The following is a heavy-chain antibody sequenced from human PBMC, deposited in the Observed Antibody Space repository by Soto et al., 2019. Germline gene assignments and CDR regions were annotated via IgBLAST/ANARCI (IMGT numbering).Heavy chain of an antibody. Sequence: QVQLVQSGAEVKKPGSSVKVSCKASGGTFSTYTMSWVRQAPGQGLEWMGGIIPMFGTTTYAENFQGRVTITADESTSTAYMELTSLRSEDTAVYYCTRDLYYFDSSAYYGHNWFDPWGQGTRVTVPS. V-gene: IGHV1-69*12. CDR1: GGTFSTYT. D-gene: IGHD3-22*01. CDR2: IIPMFGTT. CDR3: TRDLYYFDSSAYYGHNWFDP. J-gene: IGHJ5*02.